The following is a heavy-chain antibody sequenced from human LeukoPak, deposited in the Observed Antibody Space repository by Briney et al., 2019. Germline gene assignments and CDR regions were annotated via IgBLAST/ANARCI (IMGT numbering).Heavy chain of an antibody. CDR3: LRDGDLVLQDFDL. D-gene: IGHD2-8*02. J-gene: IGHJ4*02. V-gene: IGHV1-2*02. CDR1: VCNLGAYY. Sequence: ASVNVSCKASVCNLGAYYMYWVRQAPGQRLEWMGWIKPDSGATHYSQKFQGRVTMTRETSITTLYMELSRQTSDYTPVCYCLRDGDLVLQDFDLWGQGTLVTVSS. CDR2: IKPDSGAT.